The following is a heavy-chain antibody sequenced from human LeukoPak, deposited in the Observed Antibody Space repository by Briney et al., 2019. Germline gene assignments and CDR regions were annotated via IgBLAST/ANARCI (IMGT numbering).Heavy chain of an antibody. CDR1: GFTFSSYA. J-gene: IGHJ4*02. V-gene: IGHV4-34*01. Sequence: GSLRLSCAASGFTFSSYAMSWVRQAPGKGLEWIGEINHSGSTNYNPSLKSRVTISVDTSKNQFSLKLSSVTAADTAVYYCARRPGGKLDYWGQGTLVTVSS. CDR3: ARRPGGKLDY. CDR2: INHSGST. D-gene: IGHD2-15*01.